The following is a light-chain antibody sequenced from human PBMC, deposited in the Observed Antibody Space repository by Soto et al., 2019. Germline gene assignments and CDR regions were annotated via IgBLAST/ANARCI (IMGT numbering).Light chain of an antibody. V-gene: IGLV2-8*01. CDR2: EVN. J-gene: IGLJ2*01. CDR3: CSYAGGYTHAV. CDR1: SSDIGGYNY. Sequence: QSALTQPPSASGSPGRSVTISCTGTSSDIGGYNYVSWYQQHPGKAPKLMIYEVNKRPSGVPDRFSGSKSGNTASLTVSGLQAEDEADYYCCSYAGGYTHAVFGGGTKLTVL.